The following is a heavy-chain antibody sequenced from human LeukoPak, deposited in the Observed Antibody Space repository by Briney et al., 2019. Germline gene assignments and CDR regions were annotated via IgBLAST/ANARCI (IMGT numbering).Heavy chain of an antibody. CDR3: ARADPYCSSTSCYTHFDY. CDR1: GFTFSSYA. J-gene: IGHJ4*02. Sequence: PGRSLRLSCAASGFTFSSYAMHWVRQAPGKGLEWVAVISYDGSNKYYANSVKGRFTISRDNSKNTLYLQMNSLRAEDTAVYYCARADPYCSSTSCYTHFDYWGQGTLVTVSS. D-gene: IGHD2-2*02. CDR2: ISYDGSNK. V-gene: IGHV3-30-3*01.